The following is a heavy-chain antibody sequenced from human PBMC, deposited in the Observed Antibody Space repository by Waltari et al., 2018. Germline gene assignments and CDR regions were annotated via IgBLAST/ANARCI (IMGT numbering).Heavy chain of an antibody. CDR1: GDSISTDNYH. D-gene: IGHD6-6*01. V-gene: IGHV4-39*02. J-gene: IGHJ4*02. CDR2: IYYNGNT. CDR3: TTEYSSSSAY. Sequence: QLQLQESGPGLVTPSETLSPTCTVSGDSISTDNYHWAWVRQPPGKGLEWIGSIYYNGNTYYSPSLKSRVTISVDTSKNQFSLRLSSVTAADTAVYYCTTEYSSSSAYWGQGTLVTVSS.